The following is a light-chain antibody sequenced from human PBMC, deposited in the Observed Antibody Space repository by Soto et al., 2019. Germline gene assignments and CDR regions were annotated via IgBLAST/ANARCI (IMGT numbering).Light chain of an antibody. CDR3: QQYHNWPPGLT. J-gene: IGKJ4*01. CDR2: GAS. V-gene: IGKV3-15*01. CDR1: QSVSGN. Sequence: EVVMTQSPATLSVSPGERVTLSCTASQSVSGNLAWYQQKPGQAPRLLIHGASTRATGIPARFSGSGSGTEFTLTITSLQSEDFAVYYCQQYHNWPPGLTFGGGTKVDIK.